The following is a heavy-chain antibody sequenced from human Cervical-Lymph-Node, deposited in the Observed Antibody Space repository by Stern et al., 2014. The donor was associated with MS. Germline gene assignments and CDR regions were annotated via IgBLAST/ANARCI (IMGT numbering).Heavy chain of an antibody. J-gene: IGHJ6*02. Sequence: VQLLESGEGVVQPGGPLDPPGQPPGSASGSMLFTGAPRLPAKGWGGGRVIHFVGRKTIHADSVKGRFTISRDNSKNTLYLQMNSLREEDTAVYYCARDGDGEGYNYGYGYYYYYGMDVWGHGTTVIVSS. V-gene: IGHV3-30*04. CDR1: GSASGSML. D-gene: IGHD5-24*01. CDR3: ARDGDGEGYNYGYGYYYYYGMDV. CDR2: IHFVGRKT.